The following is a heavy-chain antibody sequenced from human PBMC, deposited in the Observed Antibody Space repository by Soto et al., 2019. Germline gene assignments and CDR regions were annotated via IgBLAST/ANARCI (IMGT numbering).Heavy chain of an antibody. D-gene: IGHD3-22*01. CDR1: GGSVSSGSYY. V-gene: IGHV4-61*01. J-gene: IGHJ4*02. CDR3: ARTPNYYYDSSGWYYFDY. CDR2: IYYSGST. Sequence: SETLSLTCPVSGGSVSSGSYYWSWIRQPPGKGLEWIGYIYYSGSTNYNPSLKSRVTISVDTSKNQFSLKLSSVTAADTAVYYCARTPNYYYDSSGWYYFDYWGQGTLVTVSS.